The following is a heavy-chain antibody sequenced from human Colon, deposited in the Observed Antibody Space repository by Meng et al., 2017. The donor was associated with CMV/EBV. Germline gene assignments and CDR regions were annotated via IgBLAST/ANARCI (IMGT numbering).Heavy chain of an antibody. D-gene: IGHD6-13*01. J-gene: IGHJ4*02. Sequence: SETLSLTCTVSGGSISSGDYYWSWIRQPPGKGLEWIGYIYYSGSTYYNPSLKRRVTISVDTSKNQFSLKLSSVTAADTAVYYCASLHAGYSRHRVYFDYWGQGTLVTVSS. CDR3: ASLHAGYSRHRVYFDY. V-gene: IGHV4-30-4*08. CDR1: GGSISSGDYY. CDR2: IYYSGST.